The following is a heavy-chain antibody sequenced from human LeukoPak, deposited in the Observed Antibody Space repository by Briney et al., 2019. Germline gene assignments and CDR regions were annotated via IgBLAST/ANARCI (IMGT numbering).Heavy chain of an antibody. CDR3: ARESRAGSITMVRGPFDY. D-gene: IGHD3-10*01. CDR1: GGTFSSYA. V-gene: IGHV1-69*05. J-gene: IGHJ4*02. Sequence: GASVKVSCKASGGTFSSYAISWVRQAPGQGLEWMGRMIPIFGTANYAQKFQGRVTITTDESTSTAYMELSSLRSEDTAVYYCARESRAGSITMVRGPFDYWGEGTLVTVSS. CDR2: MIPIFGTA.